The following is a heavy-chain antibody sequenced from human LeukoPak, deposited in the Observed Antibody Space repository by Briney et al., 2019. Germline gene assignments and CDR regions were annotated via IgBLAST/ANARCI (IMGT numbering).Heavy chain of an antibody. Sequence: ASVKVSCKASGYTFNIYYLHWVRQAPGPGLEWMGMINPSGGSTIYAQNFQGRVTMTSDTSTSTVYMGLSSLRSEDTAVYYCARDGARGYHAMDVWGQGTTVTVSS. CDR3: ARDGARGYHAMDV. CDR1: GYTFNIYY. J-gene: IGHJ6*02. V-gene: IGHV1-46*02. CDR2: INPSGGST. D-gene: IGHD6-6*01.